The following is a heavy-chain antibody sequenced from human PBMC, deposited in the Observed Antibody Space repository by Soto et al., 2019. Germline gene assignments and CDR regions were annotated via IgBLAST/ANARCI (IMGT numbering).Heavy chain of an antibody. CDR3: AKLNHYDFWSGSMTFDH. V-gene: IGHV3-23*01. Sequence: GGSLRLSCEGSGFNFGSFGLVWVRRAPGKGLEWVSSISGDAVTTHYAESLKGRFVISRDNSKNILFLQINGLRAEDTAVYYCAKLNHYDFWSGSMTFDHWGQGSLVTI. CDR1: GFNFGSFG. CDR2: ISGDAVTT. J-gene: IGHJ4*02. D-gene: IGHD3-3*01.